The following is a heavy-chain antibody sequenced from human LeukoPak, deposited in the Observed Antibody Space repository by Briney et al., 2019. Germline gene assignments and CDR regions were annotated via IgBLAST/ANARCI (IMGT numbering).Heavy chain of an antibody. Sequence: GSLRLSCAASGFTFSSYSMNWVRPASGKGLEWVSSISSSSSYIYYADSVKGRFTISRDNAKNSLYLQMNSLRAEDAAVYYCAGGSGSYYYGMDVWGQGTTVTVSS. CDR3: AGGSGSYYYGMDV. J-gene: IGHJ6*02. V-gene: IGHV3-21*01. D-gene: IGHD3-10*01. CDR2: ISSSSSYI. CDR1: GFTFSSYS.